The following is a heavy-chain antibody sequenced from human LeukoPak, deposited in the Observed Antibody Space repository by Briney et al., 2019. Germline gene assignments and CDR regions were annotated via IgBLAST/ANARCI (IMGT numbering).Heavy chain of an antibody. V-gene: IGHV4-59*01. D-gene: IGHD6-19*01. Sequence: SETLSLTCTVSGGSISSYYWSWIRQPPGKGLEWTGYIYYSGSTNYNPSLKSRVTISVDTSKNQFSLKLSSVTAADTAVYYCARVRGSSGWYESWFDPWGQGTLVTVSP. J-gene: IGHJ5*02. CDR1: GGSISSYY. CDR2: IYYSGST. CDR3: ARVRGSSGWYESWFDP.